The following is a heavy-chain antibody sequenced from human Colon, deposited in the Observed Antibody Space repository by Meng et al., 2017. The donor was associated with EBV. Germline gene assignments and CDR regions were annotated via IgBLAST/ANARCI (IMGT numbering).Heavy chain of an antibody. CDR1: GVSITTNGYF. CDR2: IFYSGNT. CDR3: ARERGGVTRDFDS. V-gene: IGHV4-39*07. J-gene: IGHJ4*02. D-gene: IGHD3-16*01. Sequence: LRPQEWRPGLLRPSETLSRTCGVSGVSITTNGYFWGWIRQSPGKGLEWIGSIFYSGNTYFNPSLKTRVTISVDTSKNQFSLKLSSVTAADTAIYYCARERGGVTRDFDSWGQGALVTVSS.